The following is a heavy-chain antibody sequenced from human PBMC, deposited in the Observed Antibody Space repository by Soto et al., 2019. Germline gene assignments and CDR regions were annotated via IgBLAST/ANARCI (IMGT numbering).Heavy chain of an antibody. D-gene: IGHD3-22*01. J-gene: IGHJ6*02. V-gene: IGHV3-9*01. CDR3: AKDIYDSSGYYGGYYYYGMDV. Sequence: EVQLVESGGGLVQPGRSLRLSCAASGFTFDDYAMHWVRQAPGKGLEWVSGISWNSGSIGYADSVKGRFTISRDNAKNSLYLQMNSLRAEDTALYYCAKDIYDSSGYYGGYYYYGMDVWGQGTTVTVSS. CDR2: ISWNSGSI. CDR1: GFTFDDYA.